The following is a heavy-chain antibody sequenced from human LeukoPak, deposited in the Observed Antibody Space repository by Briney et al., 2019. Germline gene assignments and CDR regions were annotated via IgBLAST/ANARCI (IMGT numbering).Heavy chain of an antibody. Sequence: PGGSLRLSCAASGFTFSNAWMSWVRQAPGKGLECVGRIKSKTDGWTTDYAAPVKCRFTISRDDSKNTLYLQMNSLKTEDTAVYYCTTGYCSSTSCYNYYYYMDVWGKGTTVTVSS. V-gene: IGHV3-15*01. CDR1: GFTFSNAW. D-gene: IGHD2-2*02. CDR3: TTGYCSSTSCYNYYYYMDV. J-gene: IGHJ6*03. CDR2: IKSKTDGWTT.